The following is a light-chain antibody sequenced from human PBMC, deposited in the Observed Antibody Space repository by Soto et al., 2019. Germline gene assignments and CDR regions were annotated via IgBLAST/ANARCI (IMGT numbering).Light chain of an antibody. Sequence: EIVMTQSPATLSVSPGESATLSCRASQSVTSNLAWYLQKPGQAPRLLIYGASTRATGIPARFSGSGSGTEFTLTISSLQSEDVAFYYCHQRQSWPRTFGQGTTVDI. CDR3: HQRQSWPRT. V-gene: IGKV3D-15*01. CDR2: GAS. J-gene: IGKJ1*01. CDR1: QSVTSN.